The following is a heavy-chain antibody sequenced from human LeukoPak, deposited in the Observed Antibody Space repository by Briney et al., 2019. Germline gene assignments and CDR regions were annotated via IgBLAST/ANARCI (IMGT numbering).Heavy chain of an antibody. D-gene: IGHD2-21*02. Sequence: SGGSLRLSYAASGFTFSDHYMSWIRQAPGKGLEWLSYISAGSSFTKYADSVKGRFTISRDNSKNSLYLQMNSLTAEDTAVYYCASVPREAYCGGDCYPDYWGQGTLVTVSS. CDR3: ASVPREAYCGGDCYPDY. V-gene: IGHV3-11*06. CDR2: ISAGSSFT. CDR1: GFTFSDHY. J-gene: IGHJ4*02.